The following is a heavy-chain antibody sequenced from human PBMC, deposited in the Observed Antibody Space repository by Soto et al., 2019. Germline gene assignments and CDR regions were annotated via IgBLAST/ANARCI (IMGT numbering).Heavy chain of an antibody. D-gene: IGHD5-18*01. CDR2: ISYGGST. Sequence: QVQLQESGPGLVKPSQTLSLTCTVSGGTINSGGYCWSWIRQHPGKGLDWIGCISYGGSTSYNPSLKSRVTISVDASKNQFSLKLTSVTAADTAVYYCSRGILVWGQGALITVSS. CDR3: SRGILV. J-gene: IGHJ4*02. V-gene: IGHV4-31*03. CDR1: GGTINSGGYC.